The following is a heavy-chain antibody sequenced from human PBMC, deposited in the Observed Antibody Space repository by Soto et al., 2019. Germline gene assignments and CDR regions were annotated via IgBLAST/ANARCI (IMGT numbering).Heavy chain of an antibody. CDR3: ARDIVATWRPVKAIDY. CDR1: GFTFSSYG. J-gene: IGHJ4*02. Sequence: QVQLVESGGGVVQPGRSLRLSCAASGFTFSSYGMHWVRQAPGKGLEWVAVIWYDGSNKYYADSVKGRFTISRDNSKNTLYLQMNSLRAEDTAVYYCARDIVATWRPVKAIDYWGQGTLVTVSS. D-gene: IGHD5-12*01. V-gene: IGHV3-33*01. CDR2: IWYDGSNK.